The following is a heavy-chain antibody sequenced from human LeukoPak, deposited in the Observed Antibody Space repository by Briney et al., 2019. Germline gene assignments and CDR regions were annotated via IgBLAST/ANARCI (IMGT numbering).Heavy chain of an antibody. Sequence: GGSLRLSCEASGFSFPYGMSWVRQAPGKGLEWVSATSSSSSYIYYADSVKGRFTISRDNAKNSLYLQMNSLRAEDTAVYYCARDFVDTAMEDYFDYWGQGTLVTVSS. D-gene: IGHD5-18*01. J-gene: IGHJ4*02. CDR2: TSSSSSYI. CDR3: ARDFVDTAMEDYFDY. CDR1: GFSFPYG. V-gene: IGHV3-21*01.